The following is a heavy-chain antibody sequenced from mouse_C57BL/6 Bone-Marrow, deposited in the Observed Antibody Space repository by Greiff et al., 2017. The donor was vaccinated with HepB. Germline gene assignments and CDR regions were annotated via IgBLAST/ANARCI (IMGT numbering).Heavy chain of an antibody. V-gene: IGHV1-15*01. CDR2: IDPETGGT. CDR3: TNRPYPFDY. D-gene: IGHD6-5*01. J-gene: IGHJ2*01. CDR1: GYTFTDYE. Sequence: VQLQQSGAELVRPGASVTLSCKASGYTFTDYEMHWVKQTPVHGLEWIGAIDPETGGTAYNQKFKGKAILTADKSSSTAYMELRSLTSEDSAVYYFTNRPYPFDYWGQGTTLTVSS.